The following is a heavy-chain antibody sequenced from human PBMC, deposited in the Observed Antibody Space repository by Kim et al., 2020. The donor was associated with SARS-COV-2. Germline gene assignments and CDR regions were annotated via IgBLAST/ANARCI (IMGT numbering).Heavy chain of an antibody. CDR2: INPNSGDT. J-gene: IGHJ5*02. V-gene: IGHV1-2*02. CDR3: ARSPRGSGSYYKNWFDP. D-gene: IGHD3-10*01. Sequence: ASVKVSCKASGYTFTGYYMHWVRQAPGQGLEWMGWINPNSGDTNYAQKFQGRVTMTRDTSISTAYMELSRLRSDDTAVYYCARSPRGSGSYYKNWFDPWGQGTLVTVSS. CDR1: GYTFTGYY.